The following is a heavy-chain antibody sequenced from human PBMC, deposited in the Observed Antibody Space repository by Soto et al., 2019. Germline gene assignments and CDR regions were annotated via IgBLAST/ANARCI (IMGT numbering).Heavy chain of an antibody. J-gene: IGHJ6*04. CDR2: INAGNGNT. CDR1: GYTFTNYA. Sequence: ASVKVSCKASGYTFTNYAMHWVRQAPGQRLEWMGWINAGNGNTKYSQKFQGRVTITSDTSASTAYMELRNLRSDDTAVYYCAGCIHQDYYYGMDVWGKGTRVTVSS. CDR3: AGCIHQDYYYGMDV. D-gene: IGHD5-18*01. V-gene: IGHV1-3*01.